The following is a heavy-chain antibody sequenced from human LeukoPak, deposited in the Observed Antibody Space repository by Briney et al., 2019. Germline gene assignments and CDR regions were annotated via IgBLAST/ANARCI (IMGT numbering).Heavy chain of an antibody. V-gene: IGHV4-38-2*01. CDR1: GHSISSGYY. J-gene: IGHJ4*02. Sequence: SETLSLTCAVSGHSISSGYYWGWIRQPPGKGLEWIGSIYHSGSTYYNPSLKSRVTISVDTSKNQFSLKLSSVTAADTAVYYCARQQRGDIVVVPAAPTLFDYWGQGTLVTVSS. CDR3: ARQQRGDIVVVPAAPTLFDY. D-gene: IGHD2-2*01. CDR2: IYHSGST.